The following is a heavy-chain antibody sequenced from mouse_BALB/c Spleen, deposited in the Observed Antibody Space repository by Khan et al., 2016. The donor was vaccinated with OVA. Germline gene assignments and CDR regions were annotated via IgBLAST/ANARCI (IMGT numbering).Heavy chain of an antibody. V-gene: IGHV1S41*01. J-gene: IGHJ4*01. CDR3: AVSNYSSRSLYAMDY. D-gene: IGHD1-1*01. CDR1: GYTFTSYW. Sequence: LVKPGASLKLSCKASGYTFTSYWINWIKQRPGQGLEWIGHIGPGSGNSYYNEVFKGKATLTVDTFSSPVSIQFSSLSSEDSAVYYFAVSNYSSRSLYAMDYWGQGTLVTVSS. CDR2: IGPGSGNS.